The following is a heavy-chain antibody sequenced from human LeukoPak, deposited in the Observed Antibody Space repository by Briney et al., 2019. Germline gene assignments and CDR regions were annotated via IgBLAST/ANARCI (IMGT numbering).Heavy chain of an antibody. CDR3: ARATGTLRVSNFRAGREHFYYSMDL. J-gene: IGHJ6*03. CDR1: GFTFSNYA. D-gene: IGHD4-17*01. Sequence: PGGSLRLSCAASGFTFSNYAMTWVRQAPGKGLEWVATISGTGGFTTSTYYADSVKGRFTISRDNVNNLLFLTMTRLRGEDTALYYCARATGTLRVSNFRAGREHFYYSMDLWGKGTAVTVSS. V-gene: IGHV3-23*01. CDR2: ISGTGGFTTST.